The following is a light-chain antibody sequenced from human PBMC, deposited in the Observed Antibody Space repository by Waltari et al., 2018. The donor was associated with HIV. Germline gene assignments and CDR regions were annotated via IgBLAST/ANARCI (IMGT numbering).Light chain of an antibody. V-gene: IGLV2-8*01. Sequence: QSALTQPPSASGSPGQSVTISCTGTSSDVAGYNYVSWYQQHPGKAPKLIIYEVNKRPSGVPDRCSGSKSCNTASLTVSGLQAEDEADYYCSSYAGTRYVFGTGTKVTVL. CDR1: SSDVAGYNY. J-gene: IGLJ1*01. CDR2: EVN. CDR3: SSYAGTRYV.